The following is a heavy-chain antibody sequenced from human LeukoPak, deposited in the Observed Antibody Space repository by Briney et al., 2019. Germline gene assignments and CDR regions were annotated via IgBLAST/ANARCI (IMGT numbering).Heavy chain of an antibody. CDR2: ISAYNGNT. D-gene: IGHD2-15*01. J-gene: IGHJ4*02. CDR3: AIQTLGYCSGGGCYNPSPFDY. Sequence: ASVKVSCKASGYTFTSYGISWVRQAPGQGLEWMGWISAYNGNTNYAQKLQGRVTMTTDTSTSTAYMELRSLRSDDTAVYYCAIQTLGYCSGGGCYNPSPFDYWGQGTLVTVSS. CDR1: GYTFTSYG. V-gene: IGHV1-18*01.